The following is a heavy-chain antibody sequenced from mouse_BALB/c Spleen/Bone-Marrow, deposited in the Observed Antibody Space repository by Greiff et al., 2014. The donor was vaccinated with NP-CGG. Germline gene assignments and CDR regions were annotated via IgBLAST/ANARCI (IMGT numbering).Heavy chain of an antibody. V-gene: IGHV1-69*02. J-gene: IGHJ2*01. CDR1: GYTFTSYW. D-gene: IGHD4-1*01. CDR3: TRDNWDY. CDR2: IFPSEAYT. Sequence: QVQLQQPGAELVRPGASVKLSCKASGYTFTSYWINWVKQRPGQGLEWIGNIFPSEAYTNYNQKFKDKATLTVDKSSSTAYMQLSSPASEDSAVYYYTRDNWDYWGQGTTLTVSS.